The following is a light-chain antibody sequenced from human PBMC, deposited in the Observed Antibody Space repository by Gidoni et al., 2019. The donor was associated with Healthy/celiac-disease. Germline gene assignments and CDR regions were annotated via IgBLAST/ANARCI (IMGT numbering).Light chain of an antibody. CDR2: DAS. CDR3: QQRSNWIFT. V-gene: IGKV3-11*01. CDR1: QSVSSY. J-gene: IGKJ3*01. Sequence: SPAHQALSPGERATLSCRASQSVSSYLAWYQQKPGQAPGLLIYDASNRATGIPARFSGSGSGTDFTLTISSLEPEDFAVYYCQQRSNWIFTFGPGTKVDIK.